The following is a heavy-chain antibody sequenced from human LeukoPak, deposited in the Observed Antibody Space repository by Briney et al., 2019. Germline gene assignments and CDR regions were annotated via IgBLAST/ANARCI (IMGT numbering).Heavy chain of an antibody. Sequence: GGSLRLSCVASGFTFSRFEMNWVLQAPGKGLEWISHISRGTYIAYADSVKGRFSISRDNAKNSLYLQMNSLRAEDTAVYYCTREQDREAAATVIGDSWGQGTLVTVSS. CDR2: ISRGTYI. J-gene: IGHJ4*02. D-gene: IGHD2-15*01. V-gene: IGHV3-48*03. CDR1: GFTFSRFE. CDR3: TREQDREAAATVIGDS.